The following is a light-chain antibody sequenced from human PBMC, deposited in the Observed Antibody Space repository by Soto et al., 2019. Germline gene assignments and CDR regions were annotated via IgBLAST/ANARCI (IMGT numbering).Light chain of an antibody. J-gene: IGKJ3*01. Sequence: EIVLTQSPGTLSLSPGERATLSCRASQSVSNSYLAWYQQKPGQAPRLLIYGASSRATGIPDRFSGSGSGTDFTLTITRLEPEDFAVYYCQQYGNSPATFGPGTKVDVK. CDR2: GAS. CDR1: QSVSNSY. CDR3: QQYGNSPAT. V-gene: IGKV3-20*01.